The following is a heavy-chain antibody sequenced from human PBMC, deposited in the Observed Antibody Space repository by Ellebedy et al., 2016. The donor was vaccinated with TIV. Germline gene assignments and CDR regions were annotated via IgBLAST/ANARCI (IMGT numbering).Heavy chain of an antibody. CDR1: GYTFTNYA. J-gene: IGHJ4*02. CDR3: ARLQLWSPCFDY. Sequence: ASVKVSCKASGYTFTNYAIHWVRQAPGQGPEWMGWINGGKGNTKLSQKFQDRVTITRDPSADTAYMELNSLTSEDTAIYYCARLQLWSPCFDYWGQGTLVTVSS. D-gene: IGHD3-10*01. V-gene: IGHV1-3*01. CDR2: INGGKGNT.